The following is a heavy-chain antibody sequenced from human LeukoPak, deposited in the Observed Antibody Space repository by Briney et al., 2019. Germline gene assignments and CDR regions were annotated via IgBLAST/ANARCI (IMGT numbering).Heavy chain of an antibody. V-gene: IGHV3-21*01. Sequence: GGSLRLSCAASGFTFSNYIMNWVRQAPGKGLELVSSISTGNRHIYYAASVKGRFTISRDDAKNSLYLHMNSLRAEDTAVYYCARDLSGDGYNKFDYWGQGTPVTVS. CDR2: ISTGNRHI. J-gene: IGHJ4*02. CDR1: GFTFSNYI. D-gene: IGHD5-24*01. CDR3: ARDLSGDGYNKFDY.